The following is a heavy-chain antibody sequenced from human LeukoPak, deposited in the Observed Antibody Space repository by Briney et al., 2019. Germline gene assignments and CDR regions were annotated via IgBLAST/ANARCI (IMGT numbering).Heavy chain of an antibody. D-gene: IGHD3-16*01. CDR2: IYGSGTT. CDR3: ARRGEARGQFDY. V-gene: IGHV3-53*01. CDR1: GLTVSSNY. Sequence: GGSLRLSCAASGLTVSSNYMSWVRQAPGKGLEWVSVIYGSGTTYYADSVKGRFTISRDDSKSTLYLQMNSLRVEDTAVYYCARRGEARGQFDYWGQGAPVTVSS. J-gene: IGHJ4*02.